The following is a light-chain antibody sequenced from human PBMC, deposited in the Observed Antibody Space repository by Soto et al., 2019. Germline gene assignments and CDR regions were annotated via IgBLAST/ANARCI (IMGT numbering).Light chain of an antibody. Sequence: EIVLTQSPGTLSLSPGEIATLSCRASQSVSSNLAWYRQKPGQAPRLLIYDASTRATGIPARFSGSGSETDFTLTITSLEPEDFAVYYCQQRNNWPPITFGQGTRLEIK. V-gene: IGKV3-11*01. CDR2: DAS. CDR3: QQRNNWPPIT. CDR1: QSVSSN. J-gene: IGKJ5*01.